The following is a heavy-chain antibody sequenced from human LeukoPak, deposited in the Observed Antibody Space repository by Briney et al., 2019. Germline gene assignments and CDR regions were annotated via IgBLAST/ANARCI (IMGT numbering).Heavy chain of an antibody. Sequence: GGSLRLSCAASGFTFSSFEMNWIRQAPGKGLEWVSYISTSSSTIYYADSVEGRFTISRDNAKNSLYLQMNSLRAEDTAVYYCASQLVKNYYFHYWGQGALVTVSS. CDR2: ISTSSSTI. CDR3: ASQLVKNYYFHY. CDR1: GFTFSSFE. V-gene: IGHV3-48*03. J-gene: IGHJ4*02. D-gene: IGHD1-1*01.